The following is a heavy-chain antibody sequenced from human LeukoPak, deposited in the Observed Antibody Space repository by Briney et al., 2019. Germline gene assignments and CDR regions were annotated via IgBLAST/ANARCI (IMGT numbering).Heavy chain of an antibody. Sequence: SETLSLTCAVYGGSFSGYYWSWLRQPPGKGLEWIGEINHSGSTNYNPSLKSRVTISVDTSKNQFSLKLSPVTAADTAVYYCARLPIVVVPAATNWFDPWGQGTLVTVSS. CDR2: INHSGST. J-gene: IGHJ5*02. CDR3: ARLPIVVVPAATNWFDP. CDR1: GGSFSGYY. D-gene: IGHD2-2*01. V-gene: IGHV4-34*01.